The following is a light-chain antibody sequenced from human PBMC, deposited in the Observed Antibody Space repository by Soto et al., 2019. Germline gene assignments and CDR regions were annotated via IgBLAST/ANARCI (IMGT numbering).Light chain of an antibody. CDR2: GAS. CDR3: QQHNNLPPWT. CDR1: QSVSNN. V-gene: IGKV3-15*01. J-gene: IGKJ1*01. Sequence: EIVMTQSPAPLSVSPGERATLSCRASQSVSNNLAWYQQKPGQAPRLLIYGASTRATGIPARFSGSGSGTEFTLPISSLQSEDFAVYYCQQHNNLPPWTFGKETKVEIK.